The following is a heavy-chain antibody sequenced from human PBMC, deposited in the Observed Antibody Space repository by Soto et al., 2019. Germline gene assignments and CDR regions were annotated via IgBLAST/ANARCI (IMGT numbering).Heavy chain of an antibody. V-gene: IGHV1-3*01. Sequence: ASVKVSCKGSGFTFTNYAMHWVRQAPGQGLEWMGWINAGNGNTQYSQKFQGRVTFTRDTSANTAYMELSSLTSEDTAVYYCARDQGIQLWLPAWGQGTLVTVSS. CDR2: INAGNGNT. J-gene: IGHJ4*02. D-gene: IGHD5-18*01. CDR1: GFTFTNYA. CDR3: ARDQGIQLWLPA.